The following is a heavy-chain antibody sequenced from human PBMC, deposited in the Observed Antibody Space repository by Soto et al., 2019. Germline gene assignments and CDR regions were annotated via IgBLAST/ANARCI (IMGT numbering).Heavy chain of an antibody. CDR3: ARPRIAAAGIPPALDAFDI. V-gene: IGHV5-51*01. CDR2: IYPGDSDT. Sequence: GESLKISCKGSGYSFTSYWIGWVRQMPGKGLEWMGIIYPGDSDTRYSPSFQGQVTISADKSISTAYLQWSSLKASDTAMYYCARPRIAAAGIPPALDAFDIWGQGTMVTVSS. CDR1: GYSFTSYW. J-gene: IGHJ3*02. D-gene: IGHD6-13*01.